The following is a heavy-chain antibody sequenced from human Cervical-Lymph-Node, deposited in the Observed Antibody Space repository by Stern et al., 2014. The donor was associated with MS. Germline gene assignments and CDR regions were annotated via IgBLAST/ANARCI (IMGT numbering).Heavy chain of an antibody. Sequence: MQLVESGPGLVKPSQTLSLTCTVSGGSISSGSYYWSWIRQPAGKGLEWIGRIYTSGSTNYKPSLKSRVTISVDTSKNQFSLKRGSGTAADTAVYYCAREAADGDLDYWGQGTLVTVSS. CDR2: IYTSGST. J-gene: IGHJ4*02. CDR1: GGSISSGSYY. V-gene: IGHV4-61*02. D-gene: IGHD4-17*01. CDR3: AREAADGDLDY.